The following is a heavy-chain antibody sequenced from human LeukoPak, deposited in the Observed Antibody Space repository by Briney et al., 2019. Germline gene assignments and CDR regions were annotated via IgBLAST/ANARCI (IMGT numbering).Heavy chain of an antibody. V-gene: IGHV3-53*01. CDR1: GFTVSSNY. D-gene: IGHD3-10*01. Sequence: PGGSLRLSCAASGFTVSSNYMSWVRQAPGKGLEWVSVIYSGGSTYYADSVKGRFTISRDNSKNTLYLQMNSLRAEDTAVYYCAREPLPSEYYFDYWCQGTLVTVSS. CDR2: IYSGGST. CDR3: AREPLPSEYYFDY. J-gene: IGHJ4*02.